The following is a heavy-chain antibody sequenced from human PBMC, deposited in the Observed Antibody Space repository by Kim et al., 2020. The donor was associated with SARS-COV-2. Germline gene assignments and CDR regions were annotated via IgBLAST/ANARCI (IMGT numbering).Heavy chain of an antibody. Sequence: SETLSLTCTVSGGSISSYYWSWIRQPPGKGLEWIGYIYYSGSTNYNPSLKSRVTISVDTSKNQFSLKLSSVTAADTAVYYCARLEERRAYRYYYYMDVWG. V-gene: IGHV4-59*08. CDR1: GGSISSYY. CDR3: ARLEERRAYRYYYYMDV. J-gene: IGHJ6*03. D-gene: IGHD1-1*01. CDR2: IYYSGST.